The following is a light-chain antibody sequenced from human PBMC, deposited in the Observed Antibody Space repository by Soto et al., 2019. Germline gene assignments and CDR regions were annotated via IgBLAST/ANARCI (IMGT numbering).Light chain of an antibody. Sequence: SSELTQPLSVSVALGQTARITCGGNNIGSKNVHWYQQKPGQAPVLVIYRDSNRPSGIPERFSGSNSGNTATLTISRAQAGDEADYYCQVWDSSTAQHVVFGGGTKVTVL. J-gene: IGLJ2*01. CDR3: QVWDSSTAQHVV. CDR2: RDS. V-gene: IGLV3-9*01. CDR1: NIGSKN.